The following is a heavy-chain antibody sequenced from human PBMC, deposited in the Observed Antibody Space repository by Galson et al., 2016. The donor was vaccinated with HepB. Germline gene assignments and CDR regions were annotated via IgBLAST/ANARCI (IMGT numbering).Heavy chain of an antibody. CDR3: ARDLTHSLFYHNYYMDV. V-gene: IGHV7-4-1*02. D-gene: IGHD5-18*01. J-gene: IGHJ6*03. Sequence: SVKVSCKASGYTFTSYALNWVRQAPGQGLEWMGWINTNTGNPTYAQGFTGRFVFSLDTSVSTAYLQITSLKAEDTAVYYCARDLTHSLFYHNYYMDVWGKGTTVTVSS. CDR1: GYTFTSYA. CDR2: INTNTGNP.